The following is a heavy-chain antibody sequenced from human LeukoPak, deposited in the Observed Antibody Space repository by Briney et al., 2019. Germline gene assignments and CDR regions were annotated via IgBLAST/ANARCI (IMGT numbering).Heavy chain of an antibody. D-gene: IGHD1-26*01. CDR3: ARGEVGATWRLSSWFDP. CDR1: GYTFTSYD. CDR2: MNPNSGNT. Sequence: ASVKVSCKASGYTFTSYDINWVRQATGQGLEWMGWMNPNSGNTGYAQKFQGRVTMTRNTSISTAYMELSSLRSEDTAVYYCARGEVGATWRLSSWFDPWGQGTLVTVSS. J-gene: IGHJ5*02. V-gene: IGHV1-8*01.